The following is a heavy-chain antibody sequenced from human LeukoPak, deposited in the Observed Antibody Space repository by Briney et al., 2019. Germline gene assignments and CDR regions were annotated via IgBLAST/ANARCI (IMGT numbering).Heavy chain of an antibody. CDR3: ARVHVDTAMAHYDYYMDV. Sequence: SETLSLTCTVSGGSISSYYWSWIRQPPAKGLEWIGYIYYSGSTNYNPSLKSRVTISVDTSKNQFSLKLSSVTAADTAVYYCARVHVDTAMAHYDYYMDVWGKGTTVTISS. J-gene: IGHJ6*03. CDR1: GGSISSYY. D-gene: IGHD5-18*01. V-gene: IGHV4-59*01. CDR2: IYYSGST.